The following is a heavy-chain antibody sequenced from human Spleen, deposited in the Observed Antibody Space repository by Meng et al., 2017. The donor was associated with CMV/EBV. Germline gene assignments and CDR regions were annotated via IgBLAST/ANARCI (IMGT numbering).Heavy chain of an antibody. CDR3: ARDRATRAYYFDY. J-gene: IGHJ4*02. D-gene: IGHD1-1*01. CDR1: GYTFTNYG. Sequence: KPSGYTFTNYGISWVRQATGQGLEWMGGISAYNGNTKYAQKFQGRVTMTTDTSTSTAYMELRSLRSDDTAIYFCARDRATRAYYFDYWGQGTLVTVSS. V-gene: IGHV1-18*01. CDR2: ISAYNGNT.